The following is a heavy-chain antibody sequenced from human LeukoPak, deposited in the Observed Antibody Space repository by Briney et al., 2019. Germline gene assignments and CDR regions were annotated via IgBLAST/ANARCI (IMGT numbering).Heavy chain of an antibody. CDR3: ARRDTATTGRNWFDT. D-gene: IGHD4-17*01. Sequence: SETLSLTCTVSGGSISSSSYYWGWIRQPPGKGLEWIGSIYYSGSTYYNPSLKSPVTIYVDTTNNSLSLRLSSLTAPDPAMYFCARRDTATTGRNWFDTWGQGTMVTVSS. CDR2: IYYSGST. J-gene: IGHJ5*02. CDR1: GGSISSSSYY. V-gene: IGHV4-39*01.